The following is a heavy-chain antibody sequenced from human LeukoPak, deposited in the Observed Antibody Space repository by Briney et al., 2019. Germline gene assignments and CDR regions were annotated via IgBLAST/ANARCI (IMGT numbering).Heavy chain of an antibody. CDR1: GFTLSNYV. Sequence: GRSLRLSCAASGFTLSNYVMHWVRQAPGKGLEWVAIISYDGSNKYYADSVKGRFTISRDNAKNTLYLQMNSLRAEDTAVYYCARGCYGDYVCLDYWGQGTLVTVSS. CDR2: ISYDGSNK. CDR3: ARGCYGDYVCLDY. J-gene: IGHJ4*02. D-gene: IGHD4-17*01. V-gene: IGHV3-30*03.